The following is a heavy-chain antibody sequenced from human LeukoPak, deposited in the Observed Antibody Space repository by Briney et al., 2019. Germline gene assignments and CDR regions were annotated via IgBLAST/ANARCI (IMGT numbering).Heavy chain of an antibody. CDR1: GYTFTSYG. D-gene: IGHD3/OR15-3a*01. J-gene: IGHJ4*02. Sequence: ASVKVSCKASGYTFTSYGISWVRQAPGQEREWMGWISAYNGNANYAQKLQGRVTITTDTSTSTAYMELRSLRSDDTAVYYCAREWTGDPPYFDYWGQGTLATVSS. V-gene: IGHV1-18*01. CDR3: AREWTGDPPYFDY. CDR2: ISAYNGNA.